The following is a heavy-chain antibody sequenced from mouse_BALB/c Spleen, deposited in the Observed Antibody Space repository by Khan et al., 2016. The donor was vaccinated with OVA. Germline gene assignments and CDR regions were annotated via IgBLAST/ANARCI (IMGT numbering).Heavy chain of an antibody. V-gene: IGHV1-61*01. CDR3: ARGITASYWYFDV. D-gene: IGHD1-2*01. J-gene: IGHJ1*01. CDR1: GYSFTSYW. Sequence: QVQLQRSVPELVRHGASVKLSCKATGYSFTSYWMNWVQQRPGQGLEWIGIIHPSDSETRLTQKIQDKTTLTVDKSSSTAYMQLSSPTSEDSVVYYDARGITASYWYFDVWGAGTTVTVSS. CDR2: IHPSDSET.